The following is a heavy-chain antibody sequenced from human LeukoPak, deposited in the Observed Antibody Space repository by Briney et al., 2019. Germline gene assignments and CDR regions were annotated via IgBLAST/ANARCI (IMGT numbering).Heavy chain of an antibody. Sequence: LPGGSLRLSCAASGFTFSSYAMSWVRQAPGKGLEWVSAISGSGGSTYYADPVKGRFTISRDNSKNTLYLQMNSLRAEDTAVYYSARERFGELGSLTYYYYGMDVWGQGTTVTVSS. V-gene: IGHV3-23*01. CDR1: GFTFSSYA. J-gene: IGHJ6*01. CDR2: ISGSGGST. CDR3: ARERFGELGSLTYYYYGMDV. D-gene: IGHD3-10*01.